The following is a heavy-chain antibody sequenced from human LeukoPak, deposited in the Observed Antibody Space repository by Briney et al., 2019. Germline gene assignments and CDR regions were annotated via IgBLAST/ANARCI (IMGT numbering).Heavy chain of an antibody. CDR3: ARQTDYALYY. V-gene: IGHV3-74*01. CDR1: GFTFSGHW. CDR2: SNHDGTGR. Sequence: GGSLRLSCAASGFTFSGHWMHWVRQVPGKGLMWVSRSNHDGTGRSYADSVKGRFTISRDNAKNTLYLQMNSLRAEDTAVYYCARQTDYALYYWGQGTLVTVSS. J-gene: IGHJ4*02. D-gene: IGHD4-17*01.